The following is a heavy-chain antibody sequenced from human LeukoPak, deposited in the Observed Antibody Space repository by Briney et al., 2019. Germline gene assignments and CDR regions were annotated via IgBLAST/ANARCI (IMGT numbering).Heavy chain of an antibody. J-gene: IGHJ4*02. V-gene: IGHV3-7*01. D-gene: IGHD6-13*01. CDR2: IKQDGSEK. Sequence: GGSLRLSCAASGFIFSTYDMHWVRQAPGKGLEWVANIKQDGSEKYYVDSVKGRFTIFRDNAKNSLYLQMNSLRAEDTAVYYCARDPIAAPYWGQGTLVTVSS. CDR1: GFIFSTYD. CDR3: ARDPIAAPY.